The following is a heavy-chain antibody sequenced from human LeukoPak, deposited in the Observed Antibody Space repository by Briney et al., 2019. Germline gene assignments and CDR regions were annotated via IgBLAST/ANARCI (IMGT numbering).Heavy chain of an antibody. CDR1: GGSISSSSYY. J-gene: IGHJ6*03. Sequence: PSETLSLTCTVSGGSISSSSYYWGWIRQPPGKGLEWIGSIYYSGSTYYNPSLKSRVTISVDTSKNQFSLKLSSVTAADTAVYYCARGATEYYYYYYYMDVWGKGTTVTVSS. CDR3: ARGATEYYYYYYYMDV. D-gene: IGHD5-12*01. CDR2: IYYSGST. V-gene: IGHV4-39*07.